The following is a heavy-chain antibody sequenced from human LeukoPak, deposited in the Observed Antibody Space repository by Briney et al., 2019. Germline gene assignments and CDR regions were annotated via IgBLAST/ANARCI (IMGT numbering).Heavy chain of an antibody. D-gene: IGHD1-1*01. V-gene: IGHV3-7*03. Sequence: GGSLRLSCAASGFTFSSYWMSWVRQAPGKGLEWVANIKQDGSETYYVDSVKGRFTISRDNAKNSLHLQMNSLRAEDTAVYYCTRGRRRDPTGSSYYYGMDVWGQGTTVAVSS. CDR2: IKQDGSET. CDR1: GFTFSSYW. J-gene: IGHJ6*02. CDR3: TRGRRRDPTGSSYYYGMDV.